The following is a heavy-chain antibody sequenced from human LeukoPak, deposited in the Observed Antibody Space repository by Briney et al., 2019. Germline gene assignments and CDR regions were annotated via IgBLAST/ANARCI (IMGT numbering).Heavy chain of an antibody. J-gene: IGHJ3*02. CDR2: IRSKAYGGTT. V-gene: IGHV3-49*03. D-gene: IGHD1-26*01. Sequence: GRSLRLSCTASGFTFGDYAMSWFRQAPGKGLEWVGFIRSKAYGGTTEYAASVKGRFTISRDDSKSIAYLQMNSLKTEDTAVYYCTRDEWELFTSPHDAFDIWGQGAMVTVSS. CDR1: GFTFGDYA. CDR3: TRDEWELFTSPHDAFDI.